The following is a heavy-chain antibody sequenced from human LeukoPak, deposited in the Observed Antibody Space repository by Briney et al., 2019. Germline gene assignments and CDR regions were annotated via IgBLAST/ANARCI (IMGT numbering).Heavy chain of an antibody. Sequence: SETLSLTCAVSGGSIRSSNWWSWVRQPPGKGLEWIGEIYHSGSTNYNPSLKSRVTISVDTSKNQFSLKLSSVTAADTAVYYCARDPQSSGAGLSHWFDPWGQGTLVTVSS. D-gene: IGHD6-25*01. CDR1: GGSIRSSNW. J-gene: IGHJ5*02. CDR2: IYHSGST. CDR3: ARDPQSSGAGLSHWFDP. V-gene: IGHV4-4*02.